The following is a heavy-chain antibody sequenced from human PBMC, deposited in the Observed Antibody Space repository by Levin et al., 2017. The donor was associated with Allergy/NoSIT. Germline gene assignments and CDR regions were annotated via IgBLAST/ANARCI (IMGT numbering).Heavy chain of an antibody. D-gene: IGHD1-26*01. Sequence: GGSLRLSCAASGFTFSSYAMHWVRQAPGKGLEWVAVISYDGSNKYYADSVKGRFTISRDNSKNTLYLQMNSLRAEDTAVYYCARGGMGATHSYWYFDRWGRGTLVTVSS. J-gene: IGHJ2*01. CDR3: ARGGMGATHSYWYFDR. CDR2: ISYDGSNK. CDR1: GFTFSSYA. V-gene: IGHV3-30*04.